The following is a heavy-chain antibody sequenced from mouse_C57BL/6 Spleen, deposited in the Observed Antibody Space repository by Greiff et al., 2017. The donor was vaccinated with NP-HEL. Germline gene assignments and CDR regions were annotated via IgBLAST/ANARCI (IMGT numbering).Heavy chain of an antibody. CDR1: GYSITSGYY. D-gene: IGHD1-1*01. V-gene: IGHV3-6*01. J-gene: IGHJ1*03. CDR2: ISYDGSN. Sequence: EVKLEESGPGLVKPSQSLSLTCSVTGYSITSGYYWNWIRQFPGNKLEWMGYISYDGSNNYNPSLKNRISITRDTSKNQFFLKLNSVTTEDTATYYCARESYYYGSRYFDVWGTGTTVTVSS. CDR3: ARESYYYGSRYFDV.